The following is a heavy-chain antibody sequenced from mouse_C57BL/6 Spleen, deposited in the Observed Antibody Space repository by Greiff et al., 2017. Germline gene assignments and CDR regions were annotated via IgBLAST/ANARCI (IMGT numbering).Heavy chain of an antibody. V-gene: IGHV1-64*01. J-gene: IGHJ1*03. D-gene: IGHD1-1*01. CDR1: GYTFTSYW. Sequence: QVQLQQPGAELVKPGASVKLSCKASGYTFTSYWMPWVKQRPGQGLEWIGMIHPNSGSTNYTEKFKSKATLTVDKSSSTAYMQLSSLTSEDSAVYYGCRATGVAARCFDDWGKGTTVTVSS. CDR3: CRATGVAARCFDD. CDR2: IHPNSGST.